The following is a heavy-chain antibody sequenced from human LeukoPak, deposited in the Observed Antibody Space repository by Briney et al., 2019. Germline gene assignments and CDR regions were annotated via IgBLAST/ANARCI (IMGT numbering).Heavy chain of an antibody. CDR2: ISAHNGNT. D-gene: IGHD5-18*01. CDR1: GYTFINYG. V-gene: IGHV1-18*01. J-gene: IGHJ4*02. Sequence: ASVKVSFKASGYTFINYGISWVRQAPEQGLEWMGWISAHNGNTNYAQKLQGRVTMTTDTSTSTAYMELRSLRSDDTAVYYCARDASDTVRGGDYWGQGTLVTVSS. CDR3: ARDASDTVRGGDY.